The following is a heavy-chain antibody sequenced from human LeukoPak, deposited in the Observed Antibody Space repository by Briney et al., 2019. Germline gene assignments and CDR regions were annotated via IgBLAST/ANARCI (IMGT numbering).Heavy chain of an antibody. V-gene: IGHV3-7*01. CDR2: IKQDGSQK. CDR3: ARFPPLCTGGHCHFYLFSGMDV. Sequence: GGSLRLSCAGSGFTLSSYWMTWVRQAPGKGLKRVAHIKQDGSQKYYVDSVKGRFSISRYNSENSLYLHMNSLRAEDTAVYFCARFPPLCTGGHCHFYLFSGMDVWGHGTTVTVSS. J-gene: IGHJ6*02. D-gene: IGHD2-8*02. CDR1: GFTLSSYW.